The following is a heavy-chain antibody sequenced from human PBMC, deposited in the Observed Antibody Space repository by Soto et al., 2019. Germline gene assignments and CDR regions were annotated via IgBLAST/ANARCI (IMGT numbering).Heavy chain of an antibody. CDR1: GFTVSSNY. Sequence: EVQLVESGGGLVQPGGSLRLSCAASGFTVSSNYMSWVRQAPGKGLEWVSVIYSGGSTYYADSVKGRFTISRDNSKNTLYLQMNSLRAEDTAVYYCARAVAVAVYFDYWGQGTLVTVSS. CDR2: IYSGGST. J-gene: IGHJ4*02. V-gene: IGHV3-66*01. D-gene: IGHD6-19*01. CDR3: ARAVAVAVYFDY.